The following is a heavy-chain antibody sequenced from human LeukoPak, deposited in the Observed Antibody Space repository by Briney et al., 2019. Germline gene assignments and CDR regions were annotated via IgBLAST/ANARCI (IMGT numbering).Heavy chain of an antibody. CDR2: IYSGDST. CDR1: GFTVSTNY. V-gene: IGHV3-66*01. D-gene: IGHD3-22*01. CDR3: ARGGINMIVPSY. Sequence: PGGSLRLSCAASGFTVSTNYMTWVRQAPGKGLEWVSVIYSGDSTYYADSVKGRFTISRDNSKNTLYLQMSSLRVEDTAVYYCARGGINMIVPSYWGQGTLVTVSS. J-gene: IGHJ4*02.